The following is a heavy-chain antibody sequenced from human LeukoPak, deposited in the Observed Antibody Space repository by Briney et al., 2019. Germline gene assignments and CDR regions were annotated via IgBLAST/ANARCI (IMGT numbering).Heavy chain of an antibody. Sequence: SETLSLTCTVSGGSISSYYWSWIRQPPGKGLEWIGSIYHSGSTYYDPSLKSRVTISVDTSKNQFSLKLSSVTAADTAVYYCARHVDTAMVKAFDIWGQGTMVTVSS. D-gene: IGHD5-18*01. V-gene: IGHV4-59*08. CDR2: IYHSGST. J-gene: IGHJ3*02. CDR3: ARHVDTAMVKAFDI. CDR1: GGSISSYY.